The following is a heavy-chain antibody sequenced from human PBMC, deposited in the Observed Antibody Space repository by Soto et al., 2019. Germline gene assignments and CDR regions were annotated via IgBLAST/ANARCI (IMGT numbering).Heavy chain of an antibody. Sequence: QVQLVESGGGVVQPGRSLRLSCAASGFIFSSYGMNWVRQAPGKGLEWVAVISFDGKSKYYADSVKGRFTISRDNSKNTLYLHINSLRAEDTAVYYCATIAAPPGFYIWGQGTMVTVSS. CDR3: ATIAAPPGFYI. J-gene: IGHJ3*02. CDR1: GFIFSSYG. CDR2: ISFDGKSK. D-gene: IGHD2-21*01. V-gene: IGHV3-30*03.